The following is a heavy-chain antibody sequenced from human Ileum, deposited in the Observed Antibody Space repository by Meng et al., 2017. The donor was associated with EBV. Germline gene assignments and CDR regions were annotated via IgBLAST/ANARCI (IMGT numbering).Heavy chain of an antibody. CDR1: GHRFTAFG. CDR2: ITTYNGDT. V-gene: IGHV1-18*01. CDR3: ARTYYGSYGFDY. J-gene: IGHJ4*02. Sequence: QVQLVQSGAEVKKPGASVKVSCKASGHRFTAFGISWVRQAPGQGPEWMGWITTYNGDTKYAQKFQGRVTMTRETSTNTAYMELTSLRSDDTAVYYCARTYYGSYGFDYWGQGTLVTVSS. D-gene: IGHD3-10*01.